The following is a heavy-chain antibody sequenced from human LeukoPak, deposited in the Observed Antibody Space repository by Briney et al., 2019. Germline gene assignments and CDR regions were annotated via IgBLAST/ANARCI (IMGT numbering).Heavy chain of an antibody. J-gene: IGHJ4*02. CDR2: IKSKTDGGTT. Sequence: GGSLRLSCGASGFTFSNAWMSWVRQAPGKGLEWVGRIKSKTDGGTTDYAAPVKGRFTISRDDSINTLFLQVSGLKTEDTAVYYCTTYPMVYAINYWGQGTLVTVSS. CDR3: TTYPMVYAINY. CDR1: GFTFSNAW. D-gene: IGHD2-8*01. V-gene: IGHV3-15*01.